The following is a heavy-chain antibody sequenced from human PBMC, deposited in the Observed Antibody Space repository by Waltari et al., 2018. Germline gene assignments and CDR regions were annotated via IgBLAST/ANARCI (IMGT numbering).Heavy chain of an antibody. V-gene: IGHV1-69*01. CDR2: IIPIFGTA. J-gene: IGHJ6*02. CDR3: ARGATVNNYYYYYGMDV. D-gene: IGHD4-17*01. Sequence: GQGLEWMGGIIPIFGTANYAQKFQGRVTITADESTSTAYMELSSLRSEDTAVYYCARGATVNNYYYYYGMDVWGQGTTVTVSS.